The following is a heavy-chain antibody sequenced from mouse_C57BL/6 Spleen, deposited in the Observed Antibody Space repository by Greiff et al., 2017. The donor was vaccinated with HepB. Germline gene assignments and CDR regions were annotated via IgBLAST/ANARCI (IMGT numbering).Heavy chain of an antibody. CDR2: IWSDGST. J-gene: IGHJ4*01. CDR3: ARHAYGSYAMDY. V-gene: IGHV2-6-1*01. Sequence: VKLVESGPGLVAPSQSLSITCTVSGFSLTSYGVHWVRQPPGKGLEWLVVIWSDGSTTYNSALKPRLSISKDNSKSQVFLKMNSLQTDDTAMYYCARHAYGSYAMDYWGQGTSVTVSS. D-gene: IGHD2-2*01. CDR1: GFSLTSYG.